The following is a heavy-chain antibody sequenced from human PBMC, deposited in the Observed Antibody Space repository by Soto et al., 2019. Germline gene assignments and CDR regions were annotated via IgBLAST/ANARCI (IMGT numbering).Heavy chain of an antibody. CDR2: IIPIFGTA. Sequence: SVKVSCKASGGTFSSYAISWVRQAPGQGLEWMGGIIPIFGTANYAQKFQGRVTITADEYTGTAYMELSSLRSEDTAVYYCAGTFDCSGGSCYSARYYYMDVWGKGTTVTVSS. CDR3: AGTFDCSGGSCYSARYYYMDV. J-gene: IGHJ6*03. D-gene: IGHD2-15*01. V-gene: IGHV1-69*13. CDR1: GGTFSSYA.